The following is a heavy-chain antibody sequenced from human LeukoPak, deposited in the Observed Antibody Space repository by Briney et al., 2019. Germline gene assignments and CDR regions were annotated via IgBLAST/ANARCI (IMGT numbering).Heavy chain of an antibody. V-gene: IGHV4-59*12. Sequence: SETLSLTCTVSGGSISSYYWSWIRQPPGKGLEWIGYIYYSGSTNYNPSLKSRVTISVDKSKNQFSLKLSSVTAADTAVYYCARGNPNHDFWSGYYRFDPWGQGTLVTVSS. D-gene: IGHD3-3*01. CDR2: IYYSGST. J-gene: IGHJ5*02. CDR1: GGSISSYY. CDR3: ARGNPNHDFWSGYYRFDP.